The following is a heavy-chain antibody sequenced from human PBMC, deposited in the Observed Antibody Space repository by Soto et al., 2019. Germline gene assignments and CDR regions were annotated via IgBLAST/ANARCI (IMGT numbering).Heavy chain of an antibody. V-gene: IGHV5-51*01. J-gene: IGHJ4*01. CDR3: ARKDYGGNSIDY. CDR1: GYRFISYW. CDR2: IYPADSDT. Sequence: GESLKLSCQASGYRFISYWTGGVRQMPGKGLEWMGTIYPADSDTRYSPSFEGQVTISADKSITTAYMQWNSLKASDTAMYYCARKDYGGNSIDYWGRGTLVTVSS. D-gene: IGHD4-17*01.